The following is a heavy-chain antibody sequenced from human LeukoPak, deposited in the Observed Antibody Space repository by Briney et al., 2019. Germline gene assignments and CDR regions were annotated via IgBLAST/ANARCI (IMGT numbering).Heavy chain of an antibody. D-gene: IGHD2-15*01. J-gene: IGHJ4*02. CDR1: GFTFSIYA. CDR2: LNEDGGYT. CDR3: VRDFSCSGGSCPLFDS. Sequence: GGSLRLSCAASGFTFSIYAMSWGRQAPGKGLAWVSGLNEDGGYTYYADSVKGRFTISRGNSENTLYLQMSSLRAEDTAIYYCVRDFSCSGGSCPLFDSWGQGTLVSVSS. V-gene: IGHV3-23*01.